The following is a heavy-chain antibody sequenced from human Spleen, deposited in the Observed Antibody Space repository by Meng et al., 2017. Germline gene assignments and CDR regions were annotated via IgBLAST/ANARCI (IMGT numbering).Heavy chain of an antibody. CDR3: ARDGGPMIVVGMGY. CDR2: INPNSGGT. V-gene: IGHV1-2*06. D-gene: IGHD3-22*01. Sequence: ASVKVSCKASAYTFAIYTIIWVRQAPGQGLEWMGRINPNSGGTNYAQKFQGRVTMTRDTSISTAYMELSRLRSDDTAVYYCARDGGPMIVVGMGYWGQGTLVTVSS. CDR1: AYTFAIYT. J-gene: IGHJ4*02.